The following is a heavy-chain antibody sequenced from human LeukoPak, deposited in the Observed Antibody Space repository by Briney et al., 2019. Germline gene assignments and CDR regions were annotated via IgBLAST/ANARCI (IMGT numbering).Heavy chain of an antibody. V-gene: IGHV4-30-4*08. CDR2: IYYSGST. J-gene: IGHJ4*02. CDR1: GGSISSGDYY. D-gene: IGHD6-13*01. Sequence: SETLSLTCTVSGGSISSGDYYWSWIRQPPGKGLEWIGYIYYSGSTYYNPSLKSRVTISVDTSKNQFSLKLSSVTAADTAVYYCARERSSSWSYYFDYWGQGTLVTVSS. CDR3: ARERSSSWSYYFDY.